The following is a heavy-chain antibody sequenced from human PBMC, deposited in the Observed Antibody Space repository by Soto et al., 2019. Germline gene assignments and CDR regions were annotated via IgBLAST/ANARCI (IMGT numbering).Heavy chain of an antibody. CDR1: GFTFSNAW. V-gene: IGHV3-15*01. Sequence: GGSLRLSCAASGFTFSNAWMSWVRQAPGKGLEWVGRIKSKTDGGTTDYAAPVKGRFTISRDDSKNTLYLQMNSLKTEDTAVYYCTTENGTTGTTWAYYYYYYMDVWGKGTTVTVSS. CDR2: IKSKTDGGTT. D-gene: IGHD1-1*01. CDR3: TTENGTTGTTWAYYYYYYMDV. J-gene: IGHJ6*03.